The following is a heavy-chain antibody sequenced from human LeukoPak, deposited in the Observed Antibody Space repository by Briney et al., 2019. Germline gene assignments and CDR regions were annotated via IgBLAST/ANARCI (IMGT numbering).Heavy chain of an antibody. CDR1: GGSTSSYY. CDR2: IYYSGSA. CDR3: AREYYGSGNSSPSHSDY. Sequence: SETLSLTCTVSGGSTSSYYWSWIRQPPGKGLEWIGYIYYSGSANYNPSLESRVTISVDTSKNQFSLKLSSVTAADTAVYYCAREYYGSGNSSPSHSDYWGQGTLVTVSS. V-gene: IGHV4-59*01. J-gene: IGHJ4*02. D-gene: IGHD3-10*01.